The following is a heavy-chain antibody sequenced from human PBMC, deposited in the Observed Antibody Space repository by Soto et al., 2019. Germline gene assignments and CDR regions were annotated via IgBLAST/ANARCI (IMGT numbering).Heavy chain of an antibody. V-gene: IGHV1-69*02. J-gene: IGHJ5*02. CDR2: IIPILGIA. Sequence: GASVKVSCKASGGTFSSYTISWVRQAPGQGLEWMGRIIPILGIANYAQKFQGRVTITADKSTSTAYMELSSLRAEDTAVYYCARSIGVAGTNNWFDPWGQGTLVTVS. CDR3: ARSIGVAGTNNWFDP. D-gene: IGHD6-19*01. CDR1: GGTFSSYT.